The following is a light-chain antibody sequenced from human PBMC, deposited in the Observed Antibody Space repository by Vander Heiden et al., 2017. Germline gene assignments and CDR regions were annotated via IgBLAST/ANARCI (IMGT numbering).Light chain of an antibody. CDR3: QQYDNLPLT. CDR2: DAS. V-gene: IGKV1-33*01. Sequence: DIQMTQSPSSLSASVEDRVTITCQASQDISNYLKWYQQKPGKAPKLLIYDASNLETGVPSRFSGSGSGTDFTFTISSLQPEDIATYYCQQYDNLPLTFGGGTKVEIK. J-gene: IGKJ4*01. CDR1: QDISNY.